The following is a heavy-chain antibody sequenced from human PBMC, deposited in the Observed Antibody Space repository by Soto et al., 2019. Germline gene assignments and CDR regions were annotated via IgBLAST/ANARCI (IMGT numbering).Heavy chain of an antibody. CDR3: ARDKDRLQLGGNYYYILDV. D-gene: IGHD1-1*01. CDR1: GGTFSTSA. J-gene: IGHJ6*02. CDR2: IMPVFPTP. Sequence: QVQLVQSGAEVKKPGSSVKVSCKASGGTFSTSAISWVRQAPGQGLEWVGGIMPVFPTPDYAQNFQGRVTITTDESTTTTYLELTSLRADDTAVYYCARDKDRLQLGGNYYYILDVWGQGTAITVSS. V-gene: IGHV1-69*05.